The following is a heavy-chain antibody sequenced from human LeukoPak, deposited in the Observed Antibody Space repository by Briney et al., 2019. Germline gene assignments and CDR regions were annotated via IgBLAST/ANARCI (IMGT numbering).Heavy chain of an antibody. CDR3: ARDGYSTPDV. J-gene: IGHJ6*02. CDR2: INHGGST. V-gene: IGHV4-34*01. Sequence: PSETLSLTCAVYGGSFSDYYWSWIRQPPGKGLEWIGEINHGGSTNYNPSLKSRVTLSVDTSKNQFSLKLTSVTVADTAVYYCARDGYSTPDVWGQETTVTVSS. CDR1: GGSFSDYY. D-gene: IGHD6-13*01.